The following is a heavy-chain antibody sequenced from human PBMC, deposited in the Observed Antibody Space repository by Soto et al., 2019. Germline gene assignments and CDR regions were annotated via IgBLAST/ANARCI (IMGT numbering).Heavy chain of an antibody. V-gene: IGHV1-69*01. J-gene: IGHJ6*02. Sequence: QVQLVQSGAEVKTPGSSVKVSCKASGGTFSNYAISWVRQAPGQGLEWMGGSIPIFDTADYAQRFQGRVTITGDESTSTGYWELSSLTSGDTAVYYCARDMIPAAISYRYYALDVWGQGTTVTVSS. CDR3: ARDMIPAAISYRYYALDV. CDR1: GGTFSNYA. D-gene: IGHD2-2*01. CDR2: SIPIFDTA.